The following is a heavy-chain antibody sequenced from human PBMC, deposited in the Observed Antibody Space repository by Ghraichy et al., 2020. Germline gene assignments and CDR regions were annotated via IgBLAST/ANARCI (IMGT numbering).Heavy chain of an antibody. Sequence: GGSLRLSCAASGFTFSSYSMNWVRQAPGKGLEWVSYISSSSSTIYYADSVKGRFTISRDNAKNSLYLQMNSLRAEDTAVYYCARDPRPDSSGWYDLSSDWFDPWGQGTLVTVSS. D-gene: IGHD6-19*01. CDR2: ISSSSSTI. V-gene: IGHV3-48*01. CDR1: GFTFSSYS. J-gene: IGHJ5*02. CDR3: ARDPRPDSSGWYDLSSDWFDP.